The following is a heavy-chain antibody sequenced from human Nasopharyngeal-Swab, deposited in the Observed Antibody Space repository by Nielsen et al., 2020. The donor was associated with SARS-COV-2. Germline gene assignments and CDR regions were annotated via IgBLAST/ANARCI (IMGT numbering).Heavy chain of an antibody. V-gene: IGHV1-69*04. Sequence: SVKVSCKASGGTFSSYAISWVRQAPGQGLEWMGRIIPILGIANYAQKFQGRVTITADKSTSTAYMDLSSLRSEDTAVYYCAREGGTRDGFDPWGQGTLVTVSS. J-gene: IGHJ5*02. CDR2: IIPILGIA. CDR3: AREGGTRDGFDP. D-gene: IGHD2-15*01. CDR1: GGTFSSYA.